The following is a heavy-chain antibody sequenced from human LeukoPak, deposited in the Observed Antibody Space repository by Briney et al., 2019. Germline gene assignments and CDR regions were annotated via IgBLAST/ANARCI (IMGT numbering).Heavy chain of an antibody. CDR1: GGSFSGYY. D-gene: IGHD2-15*01. J-gene: IGHJ4*02. Sequence: SETLSLTCAVYGGSFSGYYWSWIRQPPGKGLEWIGEINHSGSTNYDPSLKSRVTISVDTSKNQFSLKLSSVTAADTAVYYCARATVAATLRSFDYWGQGTLVTVSS. CDR3: ARATVAATLRSFDY. CDR2: INHSGST. V-gene: IGHV4-34*01.